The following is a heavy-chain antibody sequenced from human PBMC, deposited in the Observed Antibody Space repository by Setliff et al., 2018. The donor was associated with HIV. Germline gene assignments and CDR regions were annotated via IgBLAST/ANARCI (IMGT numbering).Heavy chain of an antibody. CDR2: INFSGST. CDR3: ARAGDGDNFDY. V-gene: IGHV4-31*03. Sequence: SETLSLTCTVSGGSISSGGYYWSWIRQPPGKGLEWIGYINFSGSTYYNPSLRSRTTISIDTSKNQFALKVSSVTAADTAVYYCARAGDGDNFDYWGQGTLVTVSS. D-gene: IGHD3-10*01. J-gene: IGHJ4*02. CDR1: GGSISSGGYY.